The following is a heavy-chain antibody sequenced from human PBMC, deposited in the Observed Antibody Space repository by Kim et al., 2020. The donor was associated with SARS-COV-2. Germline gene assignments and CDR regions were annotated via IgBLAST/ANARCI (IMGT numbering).Heavy chain of an antibody. J-gene: IGHJ5*02. CDR2: IDPSDSYT. CDR3: ARQTVVTINWFDP. CDR1: GYSFTSYW. Sequence: GESLKISCKGSGYSFTSYWISWVRQMPGKGLEWMGRIDPSDSYTNYSPSFQGHVTISADKSISTAYLQWSSLKASDTAMYYCARQTVVTINWFDPWGQGTLVTVSS. D-gene: IGHD2-15*01. V-gene: IGHV5-10-1*01.